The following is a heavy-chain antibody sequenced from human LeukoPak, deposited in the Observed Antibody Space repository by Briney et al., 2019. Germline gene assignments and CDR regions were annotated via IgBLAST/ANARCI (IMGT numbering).Heavy chain of an antibody. CDR3: AREWGLESSGYSYAY. V-gene: IGHV1-69*13. D-gene: IGHD3-22*01. Sequence: ASVKVSCKASGGTFSSYAISWVRQAPGQGLEWMGGIIPIFGTANYAQKFQGRGTISADESTSTAYMELSSLRSEDTAVYYCAREWGLESSGYSYAYWGQGTLVTVSS. J-gene: IGHJ4*02. CDR2: IIPIFGTA. CDR1: GGTFSSYA.